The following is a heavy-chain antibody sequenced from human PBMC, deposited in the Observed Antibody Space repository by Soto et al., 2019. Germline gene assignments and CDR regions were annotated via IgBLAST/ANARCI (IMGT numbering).Heavy chain of an antibody. D-gene: IGHD5-12*01. J-gene: IGHJ4*02. CDR1: GFTFSSYS. V-gene: IGHV3-48*01. Sequence: GGSLRLSCAASGFTFSSYSMNWVRQAPGKGLEWVSYISSSSSNIYYADSVKGRFTISRDNAKNSLYLQMNSLRAEDTAVYYCARDLNIVATNLCPFDYWGQGTLVTVSS. CDR2: ISSSSSNI. CDR3: ARDLNIVATNLCPFDY.